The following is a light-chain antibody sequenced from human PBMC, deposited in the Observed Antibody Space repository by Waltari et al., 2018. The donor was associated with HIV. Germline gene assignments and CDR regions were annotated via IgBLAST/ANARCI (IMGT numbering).Light chain of an antibody. Sequence: EIAMTQSPATLSASPGERATLSCRASQSISTNLAWFQQRPGQAPRLLIFGASARATGTPGRFSGRGSGTEFTLSISSLQSEDFAVYYCHQYNQWPYTFGQGTKLEIK. V-gene: IGKV3-15*01. CDR3: HQYNQWPYT. CDR1: QSISTN. J-gene: IGKJ2*01. CDR2: GAS.